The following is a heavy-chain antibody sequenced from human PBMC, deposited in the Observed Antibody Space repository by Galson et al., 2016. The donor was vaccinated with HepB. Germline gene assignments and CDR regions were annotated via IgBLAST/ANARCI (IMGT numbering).Heavy chain of an antibody. Sequence: SLRLSCAASGFTSSSYAMSWVRQAPGKGLEWVSSISGDGAPYYVDSMKGRFTISRDNSKDTLYLQMISLRAEDTAVYYCARDRGFYSSTWDWGQGTLVTVSS. J-gene: IGHJ4*02. CDR1: GFTSSSYA. D-gene: IGHD2-2*01. CDR2: ISGDGAP. CDR3: ARDRGFYSSTWD. V-gene: IGHV3-23*01.